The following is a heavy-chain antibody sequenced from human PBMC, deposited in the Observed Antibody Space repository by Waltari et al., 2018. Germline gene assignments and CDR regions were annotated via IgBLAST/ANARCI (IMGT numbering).Heavy chain of an antibody. J-gene: IGHJ4*02. V-gene: IGHV3-23*01. D-gene: IGHD6-19*01. CDR3: AKGGRSSGSLAL. CDR1: GFTFSSYA. Sequence: EVQLLESGGGLVQPGGSLRLSCAASGFTFSSYAMSWVRQAPGKGLEWVSAISGSGGSTYYADSVKGRFTISRDNSKNTLYLQMKSLRAEDTAVYYCAKGGRSSGSLALWGQGTLVTVSS. CDR2: ISGSGGST.